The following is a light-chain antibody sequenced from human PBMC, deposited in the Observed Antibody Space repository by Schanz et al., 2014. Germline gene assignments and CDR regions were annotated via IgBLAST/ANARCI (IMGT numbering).Light chain of an antibody. CDR2: GAF. J-gene: IGKJ1*01. CDR3: QQYSSSFRT. Sequence: EIVMTQSPATLSVSPGERATLSCRASQSVSSNLAWYQQKPGQAPRLLMYGAFIRAAGIPDRFSGSGSGTDFTLTISRLEPEDFAVYYCQQYSSSFRTFGQGTRVEI. V-gene: IGKV3-20*01. CDR1: QSVSSN.